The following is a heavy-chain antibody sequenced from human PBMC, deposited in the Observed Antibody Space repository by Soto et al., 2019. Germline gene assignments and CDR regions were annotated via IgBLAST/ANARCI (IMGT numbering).Heavy chain of an antibody. CDR3: AKDWDIVVVTAIRYGMDV. CDR1: GFTFSSYG. Sequence: QVQLVESGGGVVQPGRSLRLSCAASGFTFSSYGMQWVRQAPGKGLEWVAVISYDGSNKYYADSVKGRFTISRDNSKNTLXLQMNSLRAEDTAVYYCAKDWDIVVVTAIRYGMDVWGQGTTVTVSS. D-gene: IGHD2-21*02. CDR2: ISYDGSNK. V-gene: IGHV3-30*18. J-gene: IGHJ6*02.